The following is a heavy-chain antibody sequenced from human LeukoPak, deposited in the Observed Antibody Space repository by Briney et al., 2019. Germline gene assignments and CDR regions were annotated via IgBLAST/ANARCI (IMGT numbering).Heavy chain of an antibody. J-gene: IGHJ4*02. V-gene: IGHV3-53*01. Sequence: SGGSLRLSCAASGFTVSNNNISWVRQAPGKGLEWVSVIYSGGSTKYADSVKARFTISRDNSKNTVYLQMNSLRADDTAVYYCARATLDNWGQGTLVTVSS. CDR1: GFTVSNNN. CDR3: ARATLDN. CDR2: IYSGGST.